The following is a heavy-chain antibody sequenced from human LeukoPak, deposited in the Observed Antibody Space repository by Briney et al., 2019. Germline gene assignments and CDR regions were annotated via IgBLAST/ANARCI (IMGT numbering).Heavy chain of an antibody. V-gene: IGHV4-30-4*07. J-gene: IGHJ4*02. Sequence: PSQTLSLTCAVSGGSISSGGYSWSWIRQPPGKGLEWIGYIYYSGSTYYNPSLKSRVTISVDTSKNQFSLKLSSVTAADTAVYYCARGEYDYVWGSYRPFDYWGQGTLVTVSS. CDR1: GGSISSGGYS. CDR2: IYYSGST. D-gene: IGHD3-16*02. CDR3: ARGEYDYVWGSYRPFDY.